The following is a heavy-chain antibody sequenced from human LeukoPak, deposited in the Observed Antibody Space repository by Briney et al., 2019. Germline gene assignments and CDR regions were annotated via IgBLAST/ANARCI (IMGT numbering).Heavy chain of an antibody. V-gene: IGHV3-48*01. Sequence: GGSLRLSCAASGFTFNTYSMNWVRQAPGKGLEWVSYITSSSSSIYYADSVKGRFTISRDNAKNSLYLQMNRLRAEDTAVYYCAKGSKEVLFTRDHYMDVWGKGTTVTISS. CDR1: GFTFNTYS. J-gene: IGHJ6*03. D-gene: IGHD3-3*01. CDR3: AKGSKEVLFTRDHYMDV. CDR2: ITSSSSSI.